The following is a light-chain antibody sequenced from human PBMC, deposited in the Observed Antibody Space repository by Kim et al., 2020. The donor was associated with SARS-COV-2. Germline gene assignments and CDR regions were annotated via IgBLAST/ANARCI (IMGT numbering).Light chain of an antibody. V-gene: IGLV2-14*03. Sequence: QSALTQPASVSGSPGESITISCIGTSSDVAAYKYVSWYQQHPGKAPKLMIYDVAGRPSGVSNRFSGSKSGNTASLTISGLQADDEADYYCSSYTNTNTLVFGTGTKVTVL. CDR2: DVA. J-gene: IGLJ1*01. CDR3: SSYTNTNTLV. CDR1: SSDVAAYKY.